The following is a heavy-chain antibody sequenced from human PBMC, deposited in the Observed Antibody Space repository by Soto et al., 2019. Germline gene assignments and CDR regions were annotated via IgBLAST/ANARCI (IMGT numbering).Heavy chain of an antibody. CDR1: GYTFTSYD. CDR3: ARGPPITISTADLFDP. Sequence: QVQLVQSGAEVKKPGASVKVSCKASGYTFTSYDINWVRQATGQGLEWMGWMNPNSGNTGYAQKFQGRVTMTRNTSISTAYMELSSLRSEDTAVYYCARGPPITISTADLFDPWGQGTLVTVSS. CDR2: MNPNSGNT. V-gene: IGHV1-8*01. J-gene: IGHJ5*02. D-gene: IGHD3-3*01.